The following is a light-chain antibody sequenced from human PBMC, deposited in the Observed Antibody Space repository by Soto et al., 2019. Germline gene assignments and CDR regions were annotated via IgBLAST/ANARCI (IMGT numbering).Light chain of an antibody. J-gene: IGKJ5*01. V-gene: IGKV3-11*01. CDR3: QQRNVWPPIT. CDR1: QIVRTS. CDR2: DAS. Sequence: EVVLTHSPSTLSLSPVERATLSCSASQIVRTSLAWYQHKPGQAPRLVIYDASLRANGVPARFGGSGSGTDFTLTINSLEPEDFAVYYCQQRNVWPPITFGQGTRLEIK.